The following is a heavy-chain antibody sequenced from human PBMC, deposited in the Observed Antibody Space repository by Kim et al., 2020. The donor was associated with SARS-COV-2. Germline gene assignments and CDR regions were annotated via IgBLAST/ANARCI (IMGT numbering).Heavy chain of an antibody. CDR3: ARGDHYYGSGSYSDWFDP. J-gene: IGHJ5*02. D-gene: IGHD3-10*01. Sequence: GESLKISCKGSGYSFTSYWIGWVRQMPGKGLEWMGIIYPGDSDTRYSPSFQGQVTISADKSISTAYLQWSSLKASDTAMYYCARGDHYYGSGSYSDWFDPWGQGTLVTVSS. CDR1: GYSFTSYW. V-gene: IGHV5-51*01. CDR2: IYPGDSDT.